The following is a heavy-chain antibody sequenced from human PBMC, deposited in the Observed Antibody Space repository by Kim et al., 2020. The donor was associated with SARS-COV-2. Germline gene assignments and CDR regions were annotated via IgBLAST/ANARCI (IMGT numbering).Heavy chain of an antibody. CDR3: ARDEDCSSTSCYRGWNY. CDR2: ISYDGSNK. D-gene: IGHD2-2*01. Sequence: GGSLRLSCAASGFTFSSYGMHWVRQAPGKGLEWVAVISYDGSNKYYVDSVKGRFTISRDNSKNTLYLQMNSLRAEDTAVYYCARDEDCSSTSCYRGWNY. J-gene: IGHJ6*01. CDR1: GFTFSSYG. V-gene: IGHV3-33*05.